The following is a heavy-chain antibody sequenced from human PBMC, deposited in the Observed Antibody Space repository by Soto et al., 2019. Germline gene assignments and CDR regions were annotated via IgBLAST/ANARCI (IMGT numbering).Heavy chain of an antibody. CDR1: GGSISCSY. CDR2: VYYTGST. V-gene: IGHV4-59*01. CDR3: ARSVAVPGAHIDY. J-gene: IGHJ4*02. D-gene: IGHD6-19*01. Sequence: LSLTCSVSGGSISCSYWSWIRQSPGKGLEWLGYVYYTGSTNYSPSLRSRVSISVDTSKNEFSLRLSSVTAADTAVYFCARSVAVPGAHIDYWGQGTQVTVSS.